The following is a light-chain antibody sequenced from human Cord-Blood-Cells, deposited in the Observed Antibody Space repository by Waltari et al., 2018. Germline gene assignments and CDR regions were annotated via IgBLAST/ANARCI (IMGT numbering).Light chain of an antibody. CDR1: QSVSSY. Sequence: EIVLTQSPATLSLSPGVTATLSCRASQSVSSYFAWYQQKPGQAPRLLIYDASNRATGIPARFSGSGSGTDFTLTISSLEPEDFAVYYCQQRSNWPPITFGQGTRLEIK. J-gene: IGKJ5*01. CDR3: QQRSNWPPIT. CDR2: DAS. V-gene: IGKV3-11*01.